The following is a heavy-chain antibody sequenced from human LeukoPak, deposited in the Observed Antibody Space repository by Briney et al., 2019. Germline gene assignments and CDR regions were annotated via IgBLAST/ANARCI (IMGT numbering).Heavy chain of an antibody. D-gene: IGHD3-22*01. J-gene: IGHJ5*02. V-gene: IGHV1-8*01. Sequence: ASVKVSCKASGYTFTSYDINWVRQATGQGLEWMGWMNPNSGNTGYAQKFQGRVTMTKNTPISTAYMELSSLRSEDTAVYYCARGPTYYYDSSGYSGSRFDPWGQGTLVTVSS. CDR1: GYTFTSYD. CDR3: ARGPTYYYDSSGYSGSRFDP. CDR2: MNPNSGNT.